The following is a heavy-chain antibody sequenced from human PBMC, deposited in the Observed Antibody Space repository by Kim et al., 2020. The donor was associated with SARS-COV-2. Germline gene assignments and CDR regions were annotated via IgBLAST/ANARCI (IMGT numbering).Heavy chain of an antibody. Sequence: ASVKVSCKASGYTFSAYYIYWVRQAPGQGLEWMGWINPHSGDTNYAQKFQGRVTMARDTSISTAYMELSRLKSDDTAVYYCGRDGEQLERLSWGTFGDNWFDPWGQGTLVTVSS. J-gene: IGHJ5*02. D-gene: IGHD1-1*01. CDR1: GYTFSAYY. CDR2: INPHSGDT. V-gene: IGHV1-2*02. CDR3: GRDGEQLERLSWGTFGDNWFDP.